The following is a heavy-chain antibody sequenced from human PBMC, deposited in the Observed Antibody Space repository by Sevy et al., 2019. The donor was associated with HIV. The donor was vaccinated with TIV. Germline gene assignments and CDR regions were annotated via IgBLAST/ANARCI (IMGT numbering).Heavy chain of an antibody. CDR2: ISYDGSNK. Sequence: GGSLRLSCAASGFTFSSYAMHWVRQAPGKGLEWVAVISYDGSNKYYADSVKGRFTISRDNSKNTLYLQMNSLRAEDTALYYCARGTLGYCSGGSCYYDAFDIWGQGTMVTVSS. D-gene: IGHD2-15*01. V-gene: IGHV3-30-3*01. CDR3: ARGTLGYCSGGSCYYDAFDI. CDR1: GFTFSSYA. J-gene: IGHJ3*02.